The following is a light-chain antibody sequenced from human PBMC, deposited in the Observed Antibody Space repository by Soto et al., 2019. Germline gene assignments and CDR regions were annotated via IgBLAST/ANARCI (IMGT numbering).Light chain of an antibody. Sequence: QSVLTQPRSVSGYPGQSVTISCTGTSSDVGSYKYVSWYQHHPGKAPKLMIFDVNKRPSGVPDRFSGSNSGNAASLTISGLQPEDEADYFCCSFVDSDTVLFGGGTKLTV. CDR3: CSFVDSDTVL. V-gene: IGLV2-11*01. J-gene: IGLJ3*02. CDR2: DVN. CDR1: SSDVGSYKY.